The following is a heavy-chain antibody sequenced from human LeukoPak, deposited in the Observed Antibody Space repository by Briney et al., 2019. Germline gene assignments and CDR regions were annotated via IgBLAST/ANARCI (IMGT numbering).Heavy chain of an antibody. CDR3: TRDLGRYSYGYYFDY. CDR1: GFTFSSYE. J-gene: IGHJ4*02. D-gene: IGHD5-18*01. V-gene: IGHV3-49*04. CDR2: IRRKAYGGTT. Sequence: GGSLRLSFAASGFTFSSYEMNWVRQAPGRGRGWVCFIRRKAYGGTTEYDASVKGRFTISRDESKSNAYLQMNSMKTEDTAVYYCTRDLGRYSYGYYFDYWGQGTLVTVSS.